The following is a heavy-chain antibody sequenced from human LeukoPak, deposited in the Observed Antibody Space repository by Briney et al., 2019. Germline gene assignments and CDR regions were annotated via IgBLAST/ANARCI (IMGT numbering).Heavy chain of an antibody. CDR3: AKARSVLRFLEWPFYFDY. Sequence: GGSLRLSCAASGVTFSRYAMSWVRQAPGKGLEWVSAISESGTGTYYADSVKGRFTISRDNSKNTLYLQMNSLRAEDTAVYYCAKARSVLRFLEWPFYFDYWGQGTLVTVSS. J-gene: IGHJ4*02. D-gene: IGHD3-3*01. CDR2: ISESGTGT. CDR1: GVTFSRYA. V-gene: IGHV3-23*01.